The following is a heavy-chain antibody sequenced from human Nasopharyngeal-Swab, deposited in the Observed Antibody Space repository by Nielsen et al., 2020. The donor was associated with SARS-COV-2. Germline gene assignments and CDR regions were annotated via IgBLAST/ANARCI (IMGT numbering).Heavy chain of an antibody. CDR1: GGSISSYY. V-gene: IGHV4-4*07. CDR3: AREVPKWRSSSFGEFDY. J-gene: IGHJ4*02. D-gene: IGHD6-13*01. Sequence: SETLSLTFTVPGGSISSYYWSWIRQPAGKGLEWIGRIYTSGSTNYNPSLKSRVTISVDTSKNQFSLKLSSVTAADTAVYYCAREVPKWRSSSFGEFDYWGQGTLVTVSS. CDR2: IYTSGST.